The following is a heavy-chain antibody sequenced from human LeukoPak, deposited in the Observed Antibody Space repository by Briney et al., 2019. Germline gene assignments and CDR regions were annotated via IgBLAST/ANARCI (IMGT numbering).Heavy chain of an antibody. CDR3: ARHRVSVAAFFDY. D-gene: IGHD2-15*01. J-gene: IGHJ4*02. CDR1: GGSISSSSYY. Sequence: SETLSLTCTVSGGSISSSSYYWGWIRQPPGKGLEWFGSIYYSGSTYYNPSLKSRVTISVDTSKNQFSLKLSSVTAADTAVYYCARHRVSVAAFFDYWGQGTLVTVSS. CDR2: IYYSGST. V-gene: IGHV4-39*01.